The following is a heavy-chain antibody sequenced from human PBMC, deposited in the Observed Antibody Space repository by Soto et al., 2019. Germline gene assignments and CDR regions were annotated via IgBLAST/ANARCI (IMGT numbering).Heavy chain of an antibody. CDR3: ARGRGDYVWGSYRSGGSFYYYGMDV. CDR1: GGSISSYY. V-gene: IGHV4-59*01. CDR2: IYYSGST. D-gene: IGHD3-16*02. Sequence: ASETLSLTCTVSGGSISSYYWSWIRQPPGKGLEWIGYIYYSGSTDYNPSLKSRVAISLDTSKNQFSLKLSSVTAADTAVYYCARGRGDYVWGSYRSGGSFYYYGMDVWGQGTTVTVSS. J-gene: IGHJ6*02.